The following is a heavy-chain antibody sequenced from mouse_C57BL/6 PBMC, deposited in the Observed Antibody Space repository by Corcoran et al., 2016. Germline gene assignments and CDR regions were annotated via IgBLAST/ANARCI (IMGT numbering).Heavy chain of an antibody. CDR3: APITTVVAGFDY. Sequence: EVHLQRSGAELVKPGASVKLSCTASAFNIKAYDMHWVKQRTEQGMEWIGRIDPEDGETKYAPKFQGKATITSDTSSNTAYLQLSSLTSEDTAVYYCAPITTVVAGFDYWGQGTTLTVSS. CDR1: AFNIKAYD. CDR2: IDPEDGET. D-gene: IGHD1-1*01. V-gene: IGHV14-2*01. J-gene: IGHJ2*01.